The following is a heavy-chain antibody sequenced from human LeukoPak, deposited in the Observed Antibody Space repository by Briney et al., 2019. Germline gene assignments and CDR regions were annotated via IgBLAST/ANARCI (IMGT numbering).Heavy chain of an antibody. CDR2: ISYDGSNK. J-gene: IGHJ4*02. Sequence: GGSLRLSCAASGFTFSSYGTHWVRQAPGRGLEWVAVISYDGSNKYYADSVKGRFTISRDNSKNTLYPQMNSLRAEDTAVYYCAKGAGARYGHFDYWGQGTLVTVSS. CDR1: GFTFSSYG. CDR3: AKGAGARYGHFDY. D-gene: IGHD1-26*01. V-gene: IGHV3-30*18.